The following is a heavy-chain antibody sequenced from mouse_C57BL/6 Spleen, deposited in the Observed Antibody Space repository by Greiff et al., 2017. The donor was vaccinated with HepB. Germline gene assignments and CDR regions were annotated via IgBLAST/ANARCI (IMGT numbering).Heavy chain of an antibody. CDR3: ARETDECAMDY. CDR2: INPYNGDT. CDR1: GYSFTGYF. Sequence: EVKLQESGPELVKPGDSVKISCKASGYSFTGYFMNWVMQSHGKSLEWIGRINPYNGDTFYNQKFKGKATLTVDKSSSTAHMELRSLTSEDSAVYYCARETDECAMDYWGQGTSVTVSS. J-gene: IGHJ4*01. V-gene: IGHV1-20*01.